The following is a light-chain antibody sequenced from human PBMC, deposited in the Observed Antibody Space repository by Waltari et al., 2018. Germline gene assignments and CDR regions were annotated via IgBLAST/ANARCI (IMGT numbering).Light chain of an antibody. CDR2: GAS. Sequence: DIVMTQSPATLSVSPGERATLSCRASQSINSDLAWYQQKPGQTPRLLIYGASTRATGIPARVSGSGSGTEFTLTISSLQSEDFAVYSCQQYNKWPPRYTFGQGTKLEIK. CDR3: QQYNKWPPRYT. CDR1: QSINSD. V-gene: IGKV3-15*01. J-gene: IGKJ2*01.